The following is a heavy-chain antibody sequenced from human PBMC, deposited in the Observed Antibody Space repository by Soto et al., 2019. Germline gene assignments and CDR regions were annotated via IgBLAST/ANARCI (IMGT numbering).Heavy chain of an antibody. D-gene: IGHD3-16*01. CDR2: ISSSGSTI. Sequence: EVQLVESGGGLVQPGGSLRLSCAASGFTFSSYEMNWVRQAPGKGLEWVSYISSSGSTIYYADSVKGRFTISRDKAKNSLYVQMNSLRAEDTAVYYCARGGIMITFGGAPAYWGQGTLVTVSS. V-gene: IGHV3-48*03. CDR3: ARGGIMITFGGAPAY. CDR1: GFTFSSYE. J-gene: IGHJ4*02.